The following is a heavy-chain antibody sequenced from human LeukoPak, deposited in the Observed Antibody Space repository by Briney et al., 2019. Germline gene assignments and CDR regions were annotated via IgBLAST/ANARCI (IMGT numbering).Heavy chain of an antibody. D-gene: IGHD5-18*01. Sequence: PSETLSLTCTVSGGSISSSSYYWGWIRQPPGKGLEWIGSIYYSGSTYYNPSLKSRVTISVDTSKNQFSLKLSSVTAADTAVYYCGRHGYSYGYIFYYGMDVWGQGTTVTVSS. V-gene: IGHV4-39*01. CDR1: GGSISSSSYY. CDR2: IYYSGST. CDR3: GRHGYSYGYIFYYGMDV. J-gene: IGHJ6*02.